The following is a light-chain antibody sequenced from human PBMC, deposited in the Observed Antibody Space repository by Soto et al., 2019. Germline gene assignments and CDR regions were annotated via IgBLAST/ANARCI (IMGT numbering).Light chain of an antibody. J-gene: IGLJ3*02. V-gene: IGLV2-8*01. CDR1: SSDVGDYKF. CDR2: EVS. Sequence: QSVLTQPPSASGSPGQSVTISCTGTSSDVGDYKFVSWYQQHPGKAPKLMIYEVSRRPSGVPDRFSGSKSGNTASLTVSGLQAEDEVDYYCSSYAGNNNVVFGGGTQLTVL. CDR3: SSYAGNNNVV.